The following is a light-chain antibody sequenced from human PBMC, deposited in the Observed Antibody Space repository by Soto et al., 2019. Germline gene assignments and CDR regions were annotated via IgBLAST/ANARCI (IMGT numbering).Light chain of an antibody. CDR1: QSVSSY. V-gene: IGKV3-11*01. Sequence: EIVLTQSPATLSLSPGERATLSCRASQSVSSYLAWYQHKPCQAPRLLIYDASNRATGIPARFSGSGSGTDFTLTISSLEPEDFAVYYCQKRSNWPYTFGQGTKLEIK. CDR3: QKRSNWPYT. J-gene: IGKJ2*01. CDR2: DAS.